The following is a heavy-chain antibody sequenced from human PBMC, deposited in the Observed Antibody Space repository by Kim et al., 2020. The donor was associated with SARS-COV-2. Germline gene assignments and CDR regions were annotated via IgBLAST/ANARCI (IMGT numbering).Heavy chain of an antibody. V-gene: IGHV1-46*01. J-gene: IGHJ4*02. CDR1: GYTFTSYY. Sequence: ASVKVSCKASGYTFTSYYMHWVRQAPGQGLEWMGIINPSGGSTSYAQKFQGRVTMTRDTSTSTVYMELSSLRSEDTAVYYCARDRQPYTAMEQFDYWGQGTLVTVSS. D-gene: IGHD5-18*01. CDR2: INPSGGST. CDR3: ARDRQPYTAMEQFDY.